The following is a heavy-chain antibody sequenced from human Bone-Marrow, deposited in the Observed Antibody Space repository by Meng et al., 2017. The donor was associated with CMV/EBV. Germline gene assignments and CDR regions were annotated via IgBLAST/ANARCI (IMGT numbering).Heavy chain of an antibody. V-gene: IGHV3-53*01. Sequence: GESLKISCAASGFTVSSNYMSWVRQAPGKGLEWVSVIYSGGSTYYADSVKGRLTISRDNSKNTLYLQMNSLRAEDTAVYYCAREPGGYDDYWVQGTLVTVSS. CDR1: GFTVSSNY. CDR3: AREPGGYDDY. J-gene: IGHJ4*02. D-gene: IGHD5-12*01. CDR2: IYSGGST.